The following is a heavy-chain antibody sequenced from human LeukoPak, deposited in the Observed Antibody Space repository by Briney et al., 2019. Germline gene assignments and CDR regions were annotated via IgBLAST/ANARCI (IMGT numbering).Heavy chain of an antibody. J-gene: IGHJ6*02. D-gene: IGHD3-10*01. CDR2: INHSGST. CDR1: GGSISKSNHY. CDR3: ARAPRYYYGSGSGTRFYGMDV. Sequence: PSETLSLTCSVSGGSISKSNHYWGWIRQPPGKGLEWIGEINHSGSTNYNPSLKSRVTISVDTSKNQFSLKLSSVTAADTAVYYCARAPRYYYGSGSGTRFYGMDVWGQGTTVTVSS. V-gene: IGHV4-39*07.